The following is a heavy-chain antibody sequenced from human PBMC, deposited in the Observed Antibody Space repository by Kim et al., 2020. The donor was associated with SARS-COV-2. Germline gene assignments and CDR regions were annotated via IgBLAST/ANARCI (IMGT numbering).Heavy chain of an antibody. CDR3: TKDQAGYCSRAGCSTVLGY. V-gene: IGHV3-9*01. D-gene: IGHD2-2*01. Sequence: GGSLRLSCAASGFGFVDHAMHWVRQAPGKGLEWVSGISWKSGSVGYAESVRGRFTISRDNAKNYLYLHMNSLRAEDTALYYCTKDQAGYCSRAGCSTVLGYWGQGTLVTVSS. J-gene: IGHJ4*02. CDR1: GFGFVDHA. CDR2: ISWKSGSV.